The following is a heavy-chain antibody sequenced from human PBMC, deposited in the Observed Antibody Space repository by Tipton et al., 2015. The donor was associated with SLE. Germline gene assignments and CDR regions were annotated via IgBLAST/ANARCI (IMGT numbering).Heavy chain of an antibody. J-gene: IGHJ4*02. Sequence: QLVQSGVEVKKPGASVRVSCKASGYTFTTYGITWVRQAPGQGLEWMGWISAYNGNTNYGHGRVTLTTDTSTSTAYMELWSLTPDDTAVYYCARAGGSGGSCAYWGQGTLVTVSS. CDR2: ISAYNGNT. V-gene: IGHV1-18*01. CDR3: ARAGGSGGSCAY. D-gene: IGHD2-15*01. CDR1: GYTFTTYG.